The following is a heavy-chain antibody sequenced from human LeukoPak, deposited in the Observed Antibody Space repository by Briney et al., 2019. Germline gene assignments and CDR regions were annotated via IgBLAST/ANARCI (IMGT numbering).Heavy chain of an antibody. CDR1: GFSRSTRGEG. J-gene: IGHJ6*02. D-gene: IGHD1-26*01. Sequence: ESGLTLVNPTQTLTLTCTFSGFSRSTRGEGVGWIRQPPGKALEWLSLIYWDDDKRYSPSLKSMLTITKDPSKNQVVLTMTNMDPVDTATYYCARQWAGMDVWGQGTTVTVSS. CDR2: IYWDDDK. V-gene: IGHV2-5*02. CDR3: ARQWAGMDV.